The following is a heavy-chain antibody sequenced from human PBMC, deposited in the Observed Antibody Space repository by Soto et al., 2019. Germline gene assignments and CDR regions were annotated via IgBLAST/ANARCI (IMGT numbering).Heavy chain of an antibody. J-gene: IGHJ3*02. Sequence: SETLTLTCPGSLGSIRSNNYHSGWFRQPPGKGLEWIGSIYYSGSTYYNPSLKSRVTISVDTSKNQFSLKLSSVTAADTAVYYCARDYYDSSGWAFDIWGQGTMVT. CDR1: LGSIRSNNYH. CDR2: IYYSGST. V-gene: IGHV4-39*07. CDR3: ARDYYDSSGWAFDI. D-gene: IGHD3-22*01.